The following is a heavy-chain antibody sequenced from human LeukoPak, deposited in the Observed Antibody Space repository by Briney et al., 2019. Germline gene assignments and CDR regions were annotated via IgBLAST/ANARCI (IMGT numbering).Heavy chain of an antibody. CDR3: AKDREKPSQFDY. CDR1: GFTFSSYA. J-gene: IGHJ4*02. D-gene: IGHD1-26*01. CDR2: ISYDGSNK. Sequence: GRSLRLSCAASGFTFSSYAMHWVRQAPGKGLEWVAVISYDGSNKYYADSVKGRFTISRDNSKNTLFLQMTSLRVEDTAVYYCAKDREKPSQFDYWGQGTLVTVSS. V-gene: IGHV3-30-3*01.